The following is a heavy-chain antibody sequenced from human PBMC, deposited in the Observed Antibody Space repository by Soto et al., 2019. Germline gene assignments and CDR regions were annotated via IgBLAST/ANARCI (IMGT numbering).Heavy chain of an antibody. CDR2: ISGSSSDI. J-gene: IGHJ4*02. CDR1: GFTLSSYC. V-gene: IGHV3-48*02. Sequence: EVQLVESGGGLVQPGGSLRLSCAASGFTLSSYCMNWVRQAPGKGLEWISYISGSSSDIHYEDSVKGRFTISRDNAKNLLYLQMNRLLDEDPAVYYCSRGDSGNYWRSERNNSWGPGTL. D-gene: IGHD3-10*01. CDR3: SRGDSGNYWRSERNNS.